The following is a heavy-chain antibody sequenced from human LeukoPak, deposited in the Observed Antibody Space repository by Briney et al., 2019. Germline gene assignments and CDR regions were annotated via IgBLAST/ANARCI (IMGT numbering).Heavy chain of an antibody. J-gene: IGHJ6*02. CDR2: MYTTGST. V-gene: IGHV4-4*07. Sequence: PSETLSLTCTVSGGSISNYYWIWIRQPAGKGLEWIGRMYTTGSTNYNPSLRSRVTMSLDTSNNHFSLQLSSVTAADTAVYYCASQYIRSGKYYYALDVWGQGTTVTVSS. CDR3: ASQYIRSGKYYYALDV. D-gene: IGHD3-10*01. CDR1: GGSISNYY.